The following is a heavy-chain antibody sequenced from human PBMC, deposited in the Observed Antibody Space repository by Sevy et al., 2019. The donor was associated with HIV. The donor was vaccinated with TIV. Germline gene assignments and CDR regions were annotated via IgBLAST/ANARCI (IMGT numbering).Heavy chain of an antibody. D-gene: IGHD3-10*01. Sequence: GGSLRLSCAASGFTFSSYAMHWVRQAPGKGLEWVAVISYDGSNKYYADSVKGRFTISRDNSKNTLYLQMNSLRAEDTAVYYCARDRVVRGVISPAIDYWCQGTLVTVSS. J-gene: IGHJ4*02. V-gene: IGHV3-30-3*01. CDR2: ISYDGSNK. CDR1: GFTFSSYA. CDR3: ARDRVVRGVISPAIDY.